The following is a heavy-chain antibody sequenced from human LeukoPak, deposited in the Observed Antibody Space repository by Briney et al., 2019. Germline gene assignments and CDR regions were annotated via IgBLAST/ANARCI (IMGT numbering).Heavy chain of an antibody. CDR2: MYTSGST. V-gene: IGHV4-4*07. CDR1: GDSISSYY. J-gene: IGHJ4*02. D-gene: IGHD3-10*01. Sequence: PSETLSLTCTVSGDSISSYYWSWIRQPAGKGLEWIGRMYTSGSTNYNPSLKSRVTMSVETSKNQFSLKLSSVTAADTAVYYCASEPYYGSGNFDHWGQGTLVTVSS. CDR3: ASEPYYGSGNFDH.